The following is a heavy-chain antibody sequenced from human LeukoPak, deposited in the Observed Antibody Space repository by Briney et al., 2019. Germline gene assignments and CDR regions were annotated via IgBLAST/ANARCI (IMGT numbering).Heavy chain of an antibody. V-gene: IGHV3-9*01. CDR1: GFTFDDYA. J-gene: IGHJ4*02. Sequence: PGRSLRLSCAASGFTFDDYAMHWVRQAPGKGLEWVSGITWNSGNIAYADSVKGRFTISRDNAKNSLYLQMNSLRAEDAALYYCAKSRDCNTWYYFDYWGQGTLVTVSS. CDR3: AKSRDCNTWYYFDY. CDR2: ITWNSGNI. D-gene: IGHD2/OR15-2a*01.